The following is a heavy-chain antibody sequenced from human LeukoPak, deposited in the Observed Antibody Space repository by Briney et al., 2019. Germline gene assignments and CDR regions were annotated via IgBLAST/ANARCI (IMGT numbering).Heavy chain of an antibody. CDR1: GYTFTSYD. D-gene: IGHD6-6*01. CDR3: ARASSSIASLALTLTDYYYMDV. J-gene: IGHJ6*03. CDR2: MNPNSGNT. V-gene: IGHV1-8*03. Sequence: RASVKVSCKASGYTFTSYDINWVRQATGQGLEWMGWMNPNSGNTGYAQKFQGRVTITRNTSISTAYMELSSLRSEDTAGYYCARASSSIASLALTLTDYYYMDVWGKGTTVTVSS.